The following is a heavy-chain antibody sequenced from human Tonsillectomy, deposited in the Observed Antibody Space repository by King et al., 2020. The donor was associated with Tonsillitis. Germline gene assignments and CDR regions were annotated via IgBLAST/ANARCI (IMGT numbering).Heavy chain of an antibody. D-gene: IGHD3-9*01. CDR3: ARDHDWAFDY. CDR1: GFTFRRYS. J-gene: IGHJ4*02. Sequence: VQLVESGGGLVQPGGSLRLSCAASGFTFRRYSLNWVRQAPGKGLEWVSHIGRSIRNINYIDSVKGRFTVSRDDAKNSLYLQMNSLRVEDTAVYYCARDHDWAFDYWGQGTLVTVSS. V-gene: IGHV3-48*01. CDR2: IGRSIRNI.